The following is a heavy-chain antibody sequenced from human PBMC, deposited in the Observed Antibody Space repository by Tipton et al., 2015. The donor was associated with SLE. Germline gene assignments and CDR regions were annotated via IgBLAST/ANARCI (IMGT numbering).Heavy chain of an antibody. CDR1: GGPFSGYY. V-gene: IGHV4-34*01. CDR2: INHSGST. Sequence: TLSLTCAVYGGPFSGYYWSWIRQPPGKGLEWIGEINHSGSTNHNPPLKSRVTISVDTSKNQLSLKLTSVTAADTAVYYCARSTTLQGRMAVWGQGTTVTVSS. D-gene: IGHD1-1*01. J-gene: IGHJ6*02. CDR3: ARSTTLQGRMAV.